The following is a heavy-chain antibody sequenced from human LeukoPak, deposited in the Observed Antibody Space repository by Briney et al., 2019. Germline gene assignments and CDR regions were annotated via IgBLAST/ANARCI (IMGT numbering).Heavy chain of an antibody. CDR3: AELGITMIGGV. V-gene: IGHV3-23*01. CDR1: GFTFNSYA. J-gene: IGHJ6*04. Sequence: GGSLRLSCAASGFTFNSYAMSWVRQAPGKGLEWVSAISGSGGSTYYADSVKGRFTISRDNAKNSLYLQMNSLRAEDTAVYYCAELGITMIGGVWGKGTTVTISS. CDR2: ISGSGGST. D-gene: IGHD3-10*02.